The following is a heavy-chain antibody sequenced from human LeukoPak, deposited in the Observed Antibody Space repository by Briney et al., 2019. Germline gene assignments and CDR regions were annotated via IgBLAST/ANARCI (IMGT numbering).Heavy chain of an antibody. D-gene: IGHD2-2*02. CDR2: IYYSGST. J-gene: IGHJ3*02. V-gene: IGHV4-59*11. CDR1: GGSISSHY. Sequence: PSETLSLTCTVSGGSISSHYWSWIRQPPGKGLEWIGYIYYSGSTNYNPSLKRRVTISVDTSKNQFSLKQSSVTAADTAVYYCARDHGWDCSSTSCYTGDAFDIWGQGTMVTVSS. CDR3: ARDHGWDCSSTSCYTGDAFDI.